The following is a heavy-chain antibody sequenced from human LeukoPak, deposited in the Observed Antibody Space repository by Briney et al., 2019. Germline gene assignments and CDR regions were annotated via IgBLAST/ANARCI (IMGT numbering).Heavy chain of an antibody. CDR1: GFTFDDYA. Sequence: GGSLRLSCAASGFTFDDYAMHWVRQAPGKGLEWVSGISWNSGSIGYADSVKGRFTISRDNAKNSLYLQMNSLRAEDTALYYCAKECGSGSYCYDYWGQGTLVTVSS. CDR2: ISWNSGSI. D-gene: IGHD3-10*01. CDR3: AKECGSGSYCYDY. J-gene: IGHJ4*02. V-gene: IGHV3-9*01.